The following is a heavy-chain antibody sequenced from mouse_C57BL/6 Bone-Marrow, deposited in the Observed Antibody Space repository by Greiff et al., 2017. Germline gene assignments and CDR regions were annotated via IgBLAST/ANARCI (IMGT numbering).Heavy chain of an antibody. CDR1: GFSLSTFGMG. D-gene: IGHD1-1*01. CDR2: IWWDDDK. Sequence: QVTLKVCGPGILQPSQTLSLTCSFSGFSLSTFGMGVGWIRQPSGKGLEWLAHIWWDDDKYYNAALKSRLTISKDTSKNQVFLKIANVDTADTATYYCARIPNYYGSSSYFDYWGQGTTLTVSS. CDR3: ARIPNYYGSSSYFDY. J-gene: IGHJ2*01. V-gene: IGHV8-8*01.